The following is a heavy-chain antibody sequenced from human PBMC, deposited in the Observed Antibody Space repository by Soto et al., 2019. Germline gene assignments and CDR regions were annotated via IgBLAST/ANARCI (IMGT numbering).Heavy chain of an antibody. J-gene: IGHJ3*01. CDR1: GGSISSGDYY. Sequence: SETLSLTCTVSGGSISSGDYYWNWIRQHPEKGLEWIGSIHHRGNTYYSPSLESRISISIDTSKNQFSLRLSSVTAADTAVYYCAREGGSYDSGGFLIRGAFDVWGQGTTVTVSS. V-gene: IGHV4-31*03. D-gene: IGHD3-22*01. CDR3: AREGGSYDSGGFLIRGAFDV. CDR2: IHHRGNT.